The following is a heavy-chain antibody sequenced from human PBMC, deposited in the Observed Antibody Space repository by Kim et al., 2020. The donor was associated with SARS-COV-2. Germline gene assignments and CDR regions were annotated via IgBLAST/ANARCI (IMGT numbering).Heavy chain of an antibody. CDR3: TRQRSDDFWSGLLGFDP. V-gene: IGHV3-73*01. CDR2: IRSKANSYAT. J-gene: IGHJ5*02. Sequence: GGSLRLSCAASGFTFSGSAMHWVRQASGKGLEWVGRIRSKANSYATAYAASVKGRFPISRDDSKNTAYLQMNSLKTEDTAVYYCTRQRSDDFWSGLLGFDPWGQGTLVTVSS. D-gene: IGHD3-3*01. CDR1: GFTFSGSA.